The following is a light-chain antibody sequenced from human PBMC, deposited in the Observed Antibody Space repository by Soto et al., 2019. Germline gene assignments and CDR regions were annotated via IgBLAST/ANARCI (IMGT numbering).Light chain of an antibody. J-gene: IGKJ1*01. CDR2: GTS. V-gene: IGKV3-20*01. Sequence: EIVLTQSPGTLSLSPGERATLSCRASQSVGSNYLAWFQQKPGQAPRLLIYGTSSRATGIPDRFSGSGSGTDFTLTISRLEPEDFAVYYCQQYDTSPRTVGQGTKV. CDR1: QSVGSNY. CDR3: QQYDTSPRT.